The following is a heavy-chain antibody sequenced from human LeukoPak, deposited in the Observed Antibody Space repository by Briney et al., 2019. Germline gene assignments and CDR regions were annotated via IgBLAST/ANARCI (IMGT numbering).Heavy chain of an antibody. Sequence: GGSLRLSCAASGFTFSSYSMNWVRQAPGKGLEWVSYISSSSSTIYYADSVKGRFTISRDNAKNSLYLQMNSLRAEDTAVYYCARDRYYYDSSGYSIFDYWGQGTLVTVSS. CDR1: GFTFSSYS. D-gene: IGHD3-22*01. J-gene: IGHJ4*02. V-gene: IGHV3-48*01. CDR2: ISSSSSTI. CDR3: ARDRYYYDSSGYSIFDY.